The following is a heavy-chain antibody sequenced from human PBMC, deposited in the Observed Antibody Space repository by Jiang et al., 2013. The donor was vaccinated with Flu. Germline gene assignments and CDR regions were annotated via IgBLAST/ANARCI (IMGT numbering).Heavy chain of an antibody. D-gene: IGHD2-15*01. CDR2: IYYSGST. Sequence: KPSETLSLTCTVSGGSISSYYWSWIRQPPGKGLEWIGYIYYSGSTNYNPSLKSRVTISVDTSKNQFSLKLSSVTAADTAVYYCARRGCSGGSCYLDYWGQGTLVTVSS. CDR3: ARRGCSGGSCYLDY. CDR1: GGSISSYY. J-gene: IGHJ4*02. V-gene: IGHV4-59*08.